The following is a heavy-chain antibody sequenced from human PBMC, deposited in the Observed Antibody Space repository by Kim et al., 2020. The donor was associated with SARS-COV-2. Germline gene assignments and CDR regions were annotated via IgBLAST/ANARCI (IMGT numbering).Heavy chain of an antibody. Sequence: SRVTISVDTSKTQFSLKLSSVTAADTAVYYCARGSVGSGSYYNALGGMDVWGQGTTVTVSS. J-gene: IGHJ6*02. V-gene: IGHV4-31*02. CDR3: ARGSVGSGSYYNALGGMDV. D-gene: IGHD3-10*01.